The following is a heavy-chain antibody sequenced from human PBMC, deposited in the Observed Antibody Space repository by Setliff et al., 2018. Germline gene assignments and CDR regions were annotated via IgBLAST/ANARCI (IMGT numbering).Heavy chain of an antibody. CDR2: INQGGSDQ. Sequence: GGSLRLSCSASGFTFSSLWMAWVRQAPGKGLEWVANINQGGSDQFYVESVKGRFTISRDNAKNSLYLQMNSLRVEDTAVYYCARDVFDFRTGQAGPWGQGTLVT. J-gene: IGHJ5*02. CDR1: GFTFSSLW. D-gene: IGHD3-3*01. V-gene: IGHV3-7*01. CDR3: ARDVFDFRTGQAGP.